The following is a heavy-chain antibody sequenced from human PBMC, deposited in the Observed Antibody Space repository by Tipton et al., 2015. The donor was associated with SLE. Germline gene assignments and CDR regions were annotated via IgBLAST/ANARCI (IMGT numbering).Heavy chain of an antibody. V-gene: IGHV3-33*01. CDR1: GFTFSVYG. CDR2: IWYDGTKQ. J-gene: IGHJ6*02. D-gene: IGHD6-6*01. Sequence: SLRLYCAASGFTFSVYGMHWVRQAPGKGLEWVAVIWYDGTKQYYAESVKGRFTISRDNSKNTLDLQMNILRVEDTAVYYCARDLDSYSSSFDVYFYGTDVLGQGATVTVSS. CDR3: ARDLDSYSSSFDVYFYGTDV.